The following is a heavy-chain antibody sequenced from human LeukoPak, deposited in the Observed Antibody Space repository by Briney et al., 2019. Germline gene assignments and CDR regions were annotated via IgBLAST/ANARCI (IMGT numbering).Heavy chain of an antibody. J-gene: IGHJ4*02. V-gene: IGHV1-69*04. D-gene: IGHD2-2*01. CDR2: IIPILGIA. CDR3: ARDPGASSTPDDY. Sequence: GASVKVSCKASGYTFTSYAISWVRQAPGQGLEWMGRIIPILGIANYAQKFQGRVTITADKSTSTAYMELSSLRSEDTAVYYCARDPGASSTPDDYWGQGTLVTVSS. CDR1: GYTFTSYA.